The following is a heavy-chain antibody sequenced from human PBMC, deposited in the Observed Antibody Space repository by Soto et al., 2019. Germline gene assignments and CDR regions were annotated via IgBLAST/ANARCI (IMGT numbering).Heavy chain of an antibody. J-gene: IGHJ6*02. CDR2: IIPILGIA. D-gene: IGHD2-8*01. CDR1: GGTFSSYT. V-gene: IGHV1-69*04. CDR3: ARDPYQVLMVNAPNLYGMDV. Sequence: ASVKVSCKASGGTFSSYTISWVRQAPGQGLEWMGRIIPILGIANYAQKFQGRVTITADKSTSTAYMELSSLRSEDTAVYYCARDPYQVLMVNAPNLYGMDVWGQGTTVNVSS.